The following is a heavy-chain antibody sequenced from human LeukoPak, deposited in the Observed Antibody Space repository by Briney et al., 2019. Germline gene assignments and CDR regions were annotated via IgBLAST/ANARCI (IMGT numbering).Heavy chain of an antibody. CDR1: GGSISSYY. J-gene: IGHJ6*02. CDR2: IYYSGST. D-gene: IGHD6-13*01. CDR3: ARLLYSRLAMDV. Sequence: SETLSLTCTVSGGSISSYYWSWIRQPPGKGLEWIGYIYYSGSTNYNPSLKSRVTISVDTSKNQFSLKLSSVTAADTAVYYCARLLYSRLAMDVWGQGTTVTVSS. V-gene: IGHV4-59*01.